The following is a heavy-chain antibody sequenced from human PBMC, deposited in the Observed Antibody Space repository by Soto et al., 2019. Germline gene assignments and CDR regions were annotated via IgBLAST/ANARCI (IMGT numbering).Heavy chain of an antibody. V-gene: IGHV4-34*01. CDR2: INHSGST. CDR1: GGSFSGYY. D-gene: IGHD5-18*01. CDR3: ARGRASGRGYSYGYVF. Sequence: QVQLQQWGAGLLKPSETLSLTCAVYGGSFSGYYWSWNRQPPGKGLEWIGEINHSGSTNYNPSLKSRVTISVDTSKNQFPLKLSSVTAAHTAVYYCARGRASGRGYSYGYVFWGQGTLVTVSS. J-gene: IGHJ4*02.